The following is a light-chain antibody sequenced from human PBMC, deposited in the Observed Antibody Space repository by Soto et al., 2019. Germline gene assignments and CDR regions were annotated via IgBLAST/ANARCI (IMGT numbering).Light chain of an antibody. V-gene: IGLV2-11*01. CDR3: FSYADSNAVAV. CDR2: DVI. J-gene: IGLJ1*01. CDR1: SSDVGGYNY. Sequence: QSALTQPPSASGSPGQSVTISCTGTSSDVGGYNYVSWYQQHPGKVPKLIIYDVIKRPSGVPDRFSGSKSGNTASLTISGLQADDDADYYCFSYADSNAVAVFGTGTKVTVL.